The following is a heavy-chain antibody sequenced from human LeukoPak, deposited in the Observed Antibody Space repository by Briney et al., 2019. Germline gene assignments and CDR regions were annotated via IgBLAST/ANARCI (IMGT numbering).Heavy chain of an antibody. Sequence: GGSLRLSCAVSGFSFSTYWMSWVRQVPGKGLEWVANINEGGGEKYHVDSVEGRFTISRDNRRNSLYLQMNSLRAEDTAVYYCARASDVGTTDYWGQGTLVAVSS. D-gene: IGHD1-7*01. CDR3: ARASDVGTTDY. CDR2: INEGGGEK. J-gene: IGHJ4*02. CDR1: GFSFSTYW. V-gene: IGHV3-7*01.